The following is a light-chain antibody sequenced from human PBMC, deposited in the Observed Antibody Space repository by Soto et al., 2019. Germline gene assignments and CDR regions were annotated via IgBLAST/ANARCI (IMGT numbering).Light chain of an antibody. CDR3: QQRKNWQVT. V-gene: IGKV3-11*01. Sequence: EIVLTQSPGTLSLSPGERATLSCRASQSVSIKLAWYQQKPGQAPRLLIYDASNRATGVPARFSGSGSGTDFTLTISSLEPEDFAVYYCQQRKNWQVTFGQGTRLENK. CDR1: QSVSIK. J-gene: IGKJ5*01. CDR2: DAS.